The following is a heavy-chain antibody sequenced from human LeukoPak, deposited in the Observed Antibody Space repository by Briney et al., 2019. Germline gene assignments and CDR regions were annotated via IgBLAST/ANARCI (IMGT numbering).Heavy chain of an antibody. D-gene: IGHD2-15*01. CDR2: ISCSSSYI. J-gene: IGHJ4*02. V-gene: IGHV3-21*01. Sequence: GGSLRLSCAASGFTFSSYWMSWVRQAPGKGLEWVSSISCSSSYIYYADSVKGRFTISRDNAKNSLYLQMNSLRAEDTAVYYCARDAGNGGSCYHYWGQGTLVTVSS. CDR1: GFTFSSYW. CDR3: ARDAGNGGSCYHY.